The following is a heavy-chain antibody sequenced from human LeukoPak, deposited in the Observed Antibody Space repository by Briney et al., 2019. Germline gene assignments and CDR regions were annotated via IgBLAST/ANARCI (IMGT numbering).Heavy chain of an antibody. J-gene: IGHJ4*02. D-gene: IGHD3-10*01. CDR3: ARVLYYFDY. V-gene: IGHV3-11*01. CDR1: GFTFSDYY. CDR2: ISSSGSTI. Sequence: PGGSLRLSCAASGFTFSDYYMSWIRPAPGKGLEWVSYISSSGSTIYYADSVKGRFTISRNNAKNSLYLRMNSVRAEDTGVYYCARVLYYFDYWGQGTLVTVSS.